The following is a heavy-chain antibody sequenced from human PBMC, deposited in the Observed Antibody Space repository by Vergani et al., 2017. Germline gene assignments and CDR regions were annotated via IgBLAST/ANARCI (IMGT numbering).Heavy chain of an antibody. J-gene: IGHJ5*02. CDR2: ISGSGGST. CDR1: GFTFSSYA. Sequence: EVQLLESGGGLVQPGGSLRLSCAASGFTFSSYAMSWVRQAPGKGLEWVSAISGSGGSTYYADSVKGRFTISRDNSKNTLYLQMNSLRAEDTAVYYCAKELWVGATPFNWFDPWGQGTLVTVSS. D-gene: IGHD1-26*01. CDR3: AKELWVGATPFNWFDP. V-gene: IGHV3-23*01.